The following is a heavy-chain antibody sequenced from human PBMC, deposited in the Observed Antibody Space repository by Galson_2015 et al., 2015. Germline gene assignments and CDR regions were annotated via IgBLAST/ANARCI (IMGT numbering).Heavy chain of an antibody. CDR2: IYYSVST. CDR3: ARDRGHFGGSWGWFDP. Sequence: SETLSLTCTVSGGSITNYYWSWIRQPPGKGLEWIGYIYYSVSTNYNPSLKSRVTISVETSKNQFSLKLSSLTAADTAVYYCARDRGHFGGSWGWFDPWGQGTLVTVPS. CDR1: GGSITNYY. J-gene: IGHJ5*02. V-gene: IGHV4-59*12. D-gene: IGHD3-10*01.